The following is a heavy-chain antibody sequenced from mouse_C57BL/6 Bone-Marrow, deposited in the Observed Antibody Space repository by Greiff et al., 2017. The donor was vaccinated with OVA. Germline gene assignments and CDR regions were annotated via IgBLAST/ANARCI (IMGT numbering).Heavy chain of an antibody. CDR3: ARPGCWLYFDY. CDR2: INPYNGGT. Sequence: EVQLQQSGPVLVKPGASVKMSCKASGYTFTDYYMNWVKQSHGKSLEWIGVINPYNGGTSYNQKFKGKATLTVDKSSSTAYMELNSLTSEESAVYYCARPGCWLYFDYWGQGTTLTVSS. J-gene: IGHJ2*01. CDR1: GYTFTDYY. V-gene: IGHV1-19*01. D-gene: IGHD3-2*02.